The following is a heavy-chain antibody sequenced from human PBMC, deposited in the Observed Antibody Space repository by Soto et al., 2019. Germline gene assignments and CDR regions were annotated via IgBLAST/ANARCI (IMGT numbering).Heavy chain of an antibody. CDR1: GGSISTYY. V-gene: IGHV4-59*01. J-gene: IGHJ6*02. Sequence: KPSETLSLTCTVSGGSISTYYWSWIRQSPGKGLEWIGHAYYSGSTNYNPSLKSRVTISVDTSKNQFSLKLSSVTAADTAVYFCAGAEVTFYQYYGMDVWGQGTTVTVSS. D-gene: IGHD4-4*01. CDR3: AGAEVTFYQYYGMDV. CDR2: AYYSGST.